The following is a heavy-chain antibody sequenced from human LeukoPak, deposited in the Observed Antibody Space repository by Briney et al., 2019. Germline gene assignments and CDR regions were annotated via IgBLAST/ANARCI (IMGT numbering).Heavy chain of an antibody. CDR2: ISSGGST. V-gene: IGHV3-66*01. D-gene: IGHD6-19*01. CDR1: GFTVSSNY. CDR3: ARDLPQPTSGWFESPGAAFDI. J-gene: IGHJ3*02. Sequence: GGSLRLSCAASGFTVSSNYMTWVRQAPGKGLEWVSVISSGGSTYYADSVKGRFTISRDNSKNTLFLQMNSLRADDTAVYYCARDLPQPTSGWFESPGAAFDIWGQGTMVTVSS.